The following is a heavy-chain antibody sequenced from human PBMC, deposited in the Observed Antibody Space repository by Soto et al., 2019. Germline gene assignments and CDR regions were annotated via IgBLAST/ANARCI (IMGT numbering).Heavy chain of an antibody. CDR2: ISYVGYTQ. D-gene: IGHD3-16*02. Sequence: VGSLRLSCTAYGFVFNAHAMHWVSHAPGKGLEWVALISYVGYTQHYADSVRGRFTNSRDNSDNTLYLQMTTPRTNDRAVYFSAKSIVPKIERLIDVWGTGTLVTVSS. J-gene: IGHJ4*02. CDR1: GFVFNAHA. CDR3: AKSIVPKIERLIDV. V-gene: IGHV3-30*04.